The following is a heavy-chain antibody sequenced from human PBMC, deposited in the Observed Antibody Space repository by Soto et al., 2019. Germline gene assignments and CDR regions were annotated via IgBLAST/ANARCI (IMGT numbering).Heavy chain of an antibody. CDR3: AFNWNDIYYMDV. D-gene: IGHD1-1*01. CDR2: ISFNGNTK. Sequence: QEHLVESGGGVVQPGKSLRLSCAASGFTFSSYLMHWVRQAPGKGLEWVALISFNGNTKIYADSVKGRFTVSRDNSNNTRYLQMNSLRAEDTAVYYCAFNWNDIYYMDVWGKGTTVTVSS. J-gene: IGHJ6*03. V-gene: IGHV3-30*03. CDR1: GFTFSSYL.